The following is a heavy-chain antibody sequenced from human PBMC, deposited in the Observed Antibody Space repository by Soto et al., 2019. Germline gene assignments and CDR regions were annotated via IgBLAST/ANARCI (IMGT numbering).Heavy chain of an antibody. CDR2: MYNTGST. J-gene: IGHJ6*03. D-gene: IGHD2-21*02. CDR3: ARDLWGYCGADCYPLDV. CDR1: GGSISSYY. V-gene: IGHV4-59*01. Sequence: SETLSLTCTVSGGSISSYYWIWIRQPPGKGLEWIGYMYNTGSTIYNPSLKSRVTISVDTSKNQFSLKLNSVTAADTAVYYCARDLWGYCGADCYPLDVWGKGTTVTVS.